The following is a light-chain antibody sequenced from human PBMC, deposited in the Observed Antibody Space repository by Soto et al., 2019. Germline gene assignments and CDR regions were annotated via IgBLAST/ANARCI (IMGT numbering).Light chain of an antibody. J-gene: IGKJ1*01. V-gene: IGKV3-11*01. CDR3: QQRSSWT. Sequence: EIVLTQSPATLSLSPGERATLSCRASQRVSSYVAWYQQKPGQAPRLLIYDASNRATGIPARFSGRGSGTDFTLTISSLEPEDFAVYYCQQRSSWTFGQGTKVDIK. CDR1: QRVSSY. CDR2: DAS.